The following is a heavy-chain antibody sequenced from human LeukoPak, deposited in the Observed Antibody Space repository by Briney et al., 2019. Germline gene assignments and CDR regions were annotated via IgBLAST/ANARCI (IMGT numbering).Heavy chain of an antibody. CDR1: GFTFSSFW. D-gene: IGHD6-13*01. CDR3: ARGRSSDY. Sequence: QTGGSLRLSCAASGFTFSSFWMTWVRQAPGKGLEWVANINQDGSEKYYVDSVKGRFTTSRDNAKNSLYLQMNSLRAEDTAVYYCARGRSSDYWGQGTLVTVSS. J-gene: IGHJ4*02. V-gene: IGHV3-7*01. CDR2: INQDGSEK.